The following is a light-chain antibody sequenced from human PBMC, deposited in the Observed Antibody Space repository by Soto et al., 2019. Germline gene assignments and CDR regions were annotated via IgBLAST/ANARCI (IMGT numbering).Light chain of an antibody. CDR2: DAS. V-gene: IGKV1-5*01. CDR1: QSISSW. Sequence: DIQMTQSPSTLSASVGDRVTITCRASQSISSWLAWYQQKPGKAPKLLIYDASSLESGVPSRFSGSGSGTEFTLTISSLQPDDFAVYYCQQYNNWPLTFGGGTKVEMK. J-gene: IGKJ4*01. CDR3: QQYNNWPLT.